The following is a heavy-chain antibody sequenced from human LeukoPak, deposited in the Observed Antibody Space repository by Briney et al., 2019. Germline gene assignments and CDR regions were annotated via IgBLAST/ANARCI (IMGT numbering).Heavy chain of an antibody. Sequence: GGSLRLSCAASGFTFSSYAMSWVRQAPGKGLEWVSAISGSGGSTYYADSVEGRFTISRDNSKNTLYLQMNSLRAEDTAVYYCAKFPGGYGLNFDYWGQGTLVTVSS. CDR2: ISGSGGST. D-gene: IGHD5-18*01. V-gene: IGHV3-23*01. J-gene: IGHJ4*02. CDR3: AKFPGGYGLNFDY. CDR1: GFTFSSYA.